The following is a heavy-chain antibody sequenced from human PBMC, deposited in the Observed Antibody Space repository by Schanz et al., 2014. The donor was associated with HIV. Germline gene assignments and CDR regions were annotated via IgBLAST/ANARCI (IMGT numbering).Heavy chain of an antibody. Sequence: EVQLLDSGGGLVQPGGSLRLSCAASGFTFTTYTMNWVRQAPGKGLEWVSDIRAAGDTYYGDSVKGRFTISRDNAKNSLYLQMNSLRAEDTAVYYCAKDRITGTTGVPYYYYGMDVWGQGTTVTVSS. D-gene: IGHD1-7*01. V-gene: IGHV3-48*04. CDR2: IRAAGDT. J-gene: IGHJ6*02. CDR1: GFTFTTYT. CDR3: AKDRITGTTGVPYYYYGMDV.